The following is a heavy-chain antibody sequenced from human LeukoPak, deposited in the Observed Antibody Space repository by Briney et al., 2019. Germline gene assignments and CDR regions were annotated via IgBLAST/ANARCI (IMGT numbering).Heavy chain of an antibody. V-gene: IGHV1-18*01. Sequence: GASLKVSCHNSSYTFPTYGISSLRQAPRQVLHEMGWISAYKSNTNSAQQLQGRVTMTTDTSKSTAYMELRSLRSDDTAVYYCARDLERFDYWGQGTLVTVSS. CDR3: ARDLERFDY. CDR1: SYTFPTYG. CDR2: ISAYKSNT. J-gene: IGHJ4*02. D-gene: IGHD1-1*01.